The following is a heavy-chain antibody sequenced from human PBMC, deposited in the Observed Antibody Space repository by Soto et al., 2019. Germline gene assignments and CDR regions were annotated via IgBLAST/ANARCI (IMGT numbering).Heavy chain of an antibody. CDR1: GDSISSTHW. Sequence: PSETLSLTCVVSGDSISSTHWWTWVRQTPGTGLEWIGEVYHTGSTKYNPSLKNRVTISLDKSNNQFSLNLSSVTAADTAVYYCARGSYYYDSSGYYHYWGQGTLVTVS. D-gene: IGHD3-22*01. V-gene: IGHV4-4*02. CDR3: ARGSYYYDSSGYYHY. J-gene: IGHJ4*02. CDR2: VYHTGST.